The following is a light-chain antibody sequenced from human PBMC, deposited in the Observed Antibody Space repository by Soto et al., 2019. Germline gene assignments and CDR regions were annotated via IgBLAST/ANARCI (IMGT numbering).Light chain of an antibody. CDR2: DAS. CDR3: QQNYTYWT. J-gene: IGKJ1*01. V-gene: IGKV1-5*01. CDR1: QTGSHW. Sequence: DIHLTKSPSTLSASVGDRVTITCRASQTGSHWLARYQQKPGKAPKLLIFDASSLENGVPSRFSGSGSGTEFTLTIAGLQPYEFATCYCQQNYTYWTFGQGTKVDI.